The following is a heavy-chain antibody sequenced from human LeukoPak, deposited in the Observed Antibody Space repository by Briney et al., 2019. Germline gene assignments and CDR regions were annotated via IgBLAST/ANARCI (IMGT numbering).Heavy chain of an antibody. Sequence: GGSLRLSCAASGFIFSDYYMSWIRQAPGKGLEWVANIKQDGSEKYYVDSVKGRFTISRDNAKNSLYLQMNSLRAEDTAVYYCARDSGALGTYHYDSSGYYYNVWGQGTLVTVSS. CDR2: IKQDGSEK. J-gene: IGHJ4*02. CDR3: ARDSGALGTYHYDSSGYYYNV. CDR1: GFIFSDYY. V-gene: IGHV3-7*01. D-gene: IGHD3-22*01.